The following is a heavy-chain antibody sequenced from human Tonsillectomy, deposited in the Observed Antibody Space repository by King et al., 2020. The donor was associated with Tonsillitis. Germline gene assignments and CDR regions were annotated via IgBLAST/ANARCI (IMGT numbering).Heavy chain of an antibody. CDR1: GYTYTSYY. Sequence: QVQLVESGAEVKKPGASVKVSCKASGYTYTSYYMHWVRQAPGQGLEWMGIFNPSGGSTSYAQKFQGRVTMTRDTSTSTVYMELSSLRSEDTAVYYCARDLNPYYDDYYGMDVWGQGTTVTVSS. J-gene: IGHJ6*02. CDR2: FNPSGGST. CDR3: ARDLNPYYDDYYGMDV. V-gene: IGHV1-46*03. D-gene: IGHD1-14*01.